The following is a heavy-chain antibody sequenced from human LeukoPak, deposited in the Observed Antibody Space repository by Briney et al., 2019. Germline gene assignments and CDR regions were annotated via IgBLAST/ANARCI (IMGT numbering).Heavy chain of an antibody. J-gene: IGHJ6*03. V-gene: IGHV4-59*01. D-gene: IGHD4-11*01. CDR3: ARGRVSSSTWYSTYYYFFYMDF. CDR1: DDSITMYY. CDR2: VDHTGKT. Sequence: SETLSLTCTVSDDSITMYYWTWIRQPPGKGLEWIGYVDHTGKTKFNPSLNGRVSISGDTSNNFFSLRLRSVTAADTAVYFCARGRVSSSTWYSTYYYFFYMDFWGKGTTVTVSS.